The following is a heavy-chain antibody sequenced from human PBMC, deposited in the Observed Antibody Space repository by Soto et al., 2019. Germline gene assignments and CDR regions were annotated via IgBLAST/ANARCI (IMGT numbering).Heavy chain of an antibody. CDR1: GAPITRGGSS. D-gene: IGHD2-15*01. V-gene: IGHV4-30-2*01. CDR2: ITNCGST. J-gene: IGHJ4*02. CDR3: ARGQVVAAQH. Sequence: QLHLQESASGLVNPSQTLSLPCAVSGAPITRGGSSWGGIRHPPGKGREWIGNITNCGSTYYNPSLKSRVTISVDRSKNQFSLKLSSVTAADTAVYYCARGQVVAAQHWGQGTLVTVSS.